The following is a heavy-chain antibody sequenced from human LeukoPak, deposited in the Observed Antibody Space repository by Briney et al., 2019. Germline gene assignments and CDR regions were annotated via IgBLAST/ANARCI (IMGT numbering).Heavy chain of an antibody. J-gene: IGHJ2*01. D-gene: IGHD6-19*01. CDR1: GGSISSGSYY. Sequence: SRTLSLXCTVSGGSISSGSYYWSWIRQPAGKGLEWIGRIYTSGITKYNPSLKSRVTISVDTSKNQFSLKLSSVTAADTAVYYCARRAVAGGWYFDLWGRGTLVTVSS. CDR2: IYTSGIT. V-gene: IGHV4-61*02. CDR3: ARRAVAGGWYFDL.